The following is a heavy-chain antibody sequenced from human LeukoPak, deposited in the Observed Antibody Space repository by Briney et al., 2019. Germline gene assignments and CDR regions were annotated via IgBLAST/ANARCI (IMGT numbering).Heavy chain of an antibody. CDR2: IGAGGTFT. Sequence: GGSLRLSCTVSGFSFSSYAMSWVRQAPGKGLEWVSGIGAGGTFTYYADSVKGRFTTSRDNSRKTLYLQMNSLRADDTAVYYRAKDLDYTTDGYYFDYWGQGTVVTVSS. D-gene: IGHD4-11*01. J-gene: IGHJ4*02. CDR1: GFSFSSYA. V-gene: IGHV3-23*01. CDR3: AKDLDYTTDGYYFDY.